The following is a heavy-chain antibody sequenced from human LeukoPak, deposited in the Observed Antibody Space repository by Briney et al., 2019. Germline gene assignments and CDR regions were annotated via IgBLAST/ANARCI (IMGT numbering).Heavy chain of an antibody. J-gene: IGHJ5*02. Sequence: PGGSLRLSCAVSGFTYSSYAMRWVRQAPGKALDWVSTISDGGGSTYYSDSVKGRFTVSRDNCQKTLYLQMNSLTAEDTAVYYLAKAIEQAVPPASRWYDPWGQGTLGTVSS. CDR2: ISDGGGST. CDR3: AKAIEQAVPPASRWYDP. CDR1: GFTYSSYA. D-gene: IGHD2-2*01. V-gene: IGHV3-23*01.